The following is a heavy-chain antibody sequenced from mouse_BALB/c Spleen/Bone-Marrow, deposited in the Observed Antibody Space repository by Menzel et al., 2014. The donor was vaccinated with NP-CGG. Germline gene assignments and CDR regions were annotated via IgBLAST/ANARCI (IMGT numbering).Heavy chain of an antibody. CDR2: ISSGGSNT. CDR3: ARHQRYYAMDY. Sequence: EVQGVESGGDLVKPGGSLKLSCAASGFTFSSYGMSWGRQTPDKRLEWVATISSGGSNTYYPDSVKGRFTISRDNAKNTLYLRMSSLKSEDTAMYYCARHQRYYAMDYWGQGTSVTVSS. V-gene: IGHV5-6*01. J-gene: IGHJ4*01. CDR1: GFTFSSYG.